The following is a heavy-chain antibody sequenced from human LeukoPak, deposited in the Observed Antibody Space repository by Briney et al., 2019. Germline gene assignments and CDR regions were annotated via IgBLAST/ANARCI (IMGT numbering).Heavy chain of an antibody. V-gene: IGHV3-53*05. CDR1: GFTVSSNY. D-gene: IGHD6-13*01. Sequence: GGSLRLSCAASGFTVSSNYMSWVRQAPGKGLEWVSIIYSGGSTFYADSVKGRFTISRDNSKNTLYLQMNSLRSDDTAVYYCARGAFAAAGTGFSDYWGQGTLVTVSS. CDR3: ARGAFAAAGTGFSDY. CDR2: IYSGGST. J-gene: IGHJ4*02.